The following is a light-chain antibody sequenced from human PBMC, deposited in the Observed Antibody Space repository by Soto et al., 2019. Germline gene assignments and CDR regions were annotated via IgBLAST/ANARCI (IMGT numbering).Light chain of an antibody. Sequence: QSALTQPRSVSGSPGQSVTISCTGTSSDVGGYNYVSWYQQHPGKAPKFMIYDVSKRPSGVPDRFSGSKSGNTASLTISGLQEEDEADYYCCSYAGSYGVVFGGGTKLTVL. CDR1: SSDVGGYNY. CDR3: CSYAGSYGVV. V-gene: IGLV2-11*01. CDR2: DVS. J-gene: IGLJ2*01.